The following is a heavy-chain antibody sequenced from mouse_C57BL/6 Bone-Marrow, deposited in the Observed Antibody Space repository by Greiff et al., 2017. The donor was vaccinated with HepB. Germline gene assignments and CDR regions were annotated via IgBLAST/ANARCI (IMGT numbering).Heavy chain of an antibody. CDR2: IRLKSDNYAT. D-gene: IGHD2-3*01. CDR3: TPLYDGYYDY. Sequence: DVHLVESGGGLVQPGGSMKLSCVASGFTFSNYWMNWVRQSPEKGLEWVAQIRLKSDNYATHYAESVKGRFTISRDDSKSSVYLQMNNLRAEDTGIYYCTPLYDGYYDYWGQGTTLTVSS. J-gene: IGHJ2*01. CDR1: GFTFSNYW. V-gene: IGHV6-3*01.